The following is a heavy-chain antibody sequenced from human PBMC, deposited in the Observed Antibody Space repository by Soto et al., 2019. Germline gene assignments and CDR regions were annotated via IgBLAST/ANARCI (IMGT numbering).Heavy chain of an antibody. D-gene: IGHD3-9*01. CDR1: GGSFSGYY. CDR3: ARVGGPWVLRYFDSYGWFDP. CDR2: INHSGST. Sequence: QVQLQQWGAGLLKPSETLSLIGAVYGGSFSGYYWSWIRQPPGKGLEWIGEINHSGSTNYNPSLKSRVNISVDTSKNQFSLKLSSVTAADTAVYYCARVGGPWVLRYFDSYGWFDPWGQGTLVTVSS. V-gene: IGHV4-34*01. J-gene: IGHJ5*02.